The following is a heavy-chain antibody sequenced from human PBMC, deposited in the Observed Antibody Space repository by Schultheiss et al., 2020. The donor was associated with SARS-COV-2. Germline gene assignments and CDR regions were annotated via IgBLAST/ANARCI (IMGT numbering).Heavy chain of an antibody. D-gene: IGHD3-22*01. J-gene: IGHJ6*02. CDR2: IYHSGST. Sequence: SETLSLTCTVSGGSISSYYWSWIRQPPGKGLEWIGSIYHSGSTYYNPSLKSRVTISVDTSKNQFSLKLSSVTAADTAVYYCARSTMIVVWGYGMDVWGQGTTVTVSS. CDR3: ARSTMIVVWGYGMDV. V-gene: IGHV4-59*08. CDR1: GGSISSYY.